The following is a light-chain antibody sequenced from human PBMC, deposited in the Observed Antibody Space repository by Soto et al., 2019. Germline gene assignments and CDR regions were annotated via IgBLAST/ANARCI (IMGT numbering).Light chain of an antibody. Sequence: QSALTQPASVSGSPEQSITISCTGTSSDIGGYDYVSWYQQYPGKVPKLMIYDVTNRASGVPSRFSASKSGDTASLTISGLQAEDEADYYCSSYTSTSTLVVFGGGTKLTVL. CDR2: DVT. CDR3: SSYTSTSTLVV. V-gene: IGLV2-14*01. CDR1: SSDIGGYDY. J-gene: IGLJ2*01.